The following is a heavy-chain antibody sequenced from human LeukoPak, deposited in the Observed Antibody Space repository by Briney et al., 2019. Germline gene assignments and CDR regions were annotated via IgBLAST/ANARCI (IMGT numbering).Heavy chain of an antibody. Sequence: QPGGSLRLFCAASGFTFSSYAMSWVRQAPGKGLEWVSAISGSDGTTYYADSVKGRFTISRDYSKYTLSLQMNSLRAEDTAVYYCAKVDNWKYGHHDYWGQGTLVTVSS. D-gene: IGHD1-1*01. CDR3: AKVDNWKYGHHDY. V-gene: IGHV3-23*01. CDR1: GFTFSSYA. CDR2: ISGSDGTT. J-gene: IGHJ4*02.